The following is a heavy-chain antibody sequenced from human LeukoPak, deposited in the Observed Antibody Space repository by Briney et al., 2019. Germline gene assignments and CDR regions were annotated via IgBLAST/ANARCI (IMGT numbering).Heavy chain of an antibody. CDR3: ATRIAVAGTVY. V-gene: IGHV3-23*01. CDR2: ISASGGRT. D-gene: IGHD6-19*01. Sequence: GGSLRLSCAASGFTFSNYAMNWVRQAPGKGLEWVSAISASGGRTYYADSVKGRFTISRDNAKNSLYLQMNSLRAEDTAVYYCATRIAVAGTVYWGQGTLVTVSS. J-gene: IGHJ4*02. CDR1: GFTFSNYA.